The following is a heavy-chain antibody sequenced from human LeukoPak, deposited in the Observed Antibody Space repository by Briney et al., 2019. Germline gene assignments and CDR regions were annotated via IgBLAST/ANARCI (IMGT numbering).Heavy chain of an antibody. V-gene: IGHV4-39*01. CDR2: IYYSGST. Sequence: SETLSLTCTVSGGSISSSSYYWGWIRQPPGKGLGWIGSIYYSGSTYYNPSLKSRVTISVDTSKNQFSLKLSSVTAADTAVYYCATELRYFDWLLLGDNWFDPWGQGTLVTVSS. J-gene: IGHJ5*02. D-gene: IGHD3-9*01. CDR3: ATELRYFDWLLLGDNWFDP. CDR1: GGSISSSSYY.